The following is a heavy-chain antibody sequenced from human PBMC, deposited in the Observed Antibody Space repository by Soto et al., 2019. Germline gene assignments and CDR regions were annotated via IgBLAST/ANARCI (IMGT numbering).Heavy chain of an antibody. Sequence: QLQLQESGPGLVKPSETLSLTCTVSGGSISSSSYYWGWIRQPPGKGLEWIGSIYYSGSTYYNPSLKSRVTISVDTSKNQFSLKLSSVTAADTAGYYCARHTGIWQLVPGGGDYWGQGTLVTVSS. D-gene: IGHD6-6*01. CDR1: GGSISSSSYY. V-gene: IGHV4-39*01. J-gene: IGHJ4*02. CDR2: IYYSGST. CDR3: ARHTGIWQLVPGGGDY.